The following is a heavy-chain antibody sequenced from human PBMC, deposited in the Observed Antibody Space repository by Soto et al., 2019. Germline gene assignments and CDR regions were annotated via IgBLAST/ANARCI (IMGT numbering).Heavy chain of an antibody. D-gene: IGHD6-6*01. V-gene: IGHV3-23*01. CDR1: GFTFSSYA. CDR2: ISGSGGST. J-gene: IGHJ5*02. CDR3: AKDGEKYSQHHNWFDP. Sequence: EVQLLESGGGLVQPGGSLRLSCAASGFTFSSYAMSWVRQAPGKGLEWVSAISGSGGSTYYADSVKGRFTISRDNSKNTLYLQMNSLRAEDTAVYYCAKDGEKYSQHHNWFDPWGQGTLLTVSS.